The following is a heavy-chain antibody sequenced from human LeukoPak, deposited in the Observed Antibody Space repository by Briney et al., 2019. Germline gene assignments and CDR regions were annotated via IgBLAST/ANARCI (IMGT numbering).Heavy chain of an antibody. Sequence: SQTLSLTCAVYGGSFSGYYWSWIRQPPGKGLEWIGEINHSGSTNYNPSLKSRVTISVDTSKNQFSLKLSSVTAADTAVYYCARAAVRGVSPLNYFDCWGQGTLVTVSS. J-gene: IGHJ4*02. CDR2: INHSGST. V-gene: IGHV4-34*01. CDR3: ARAAVRGVSPLNYFDC. D-gene: IGHD3-10*01. CDR1: GGSFSGYY.